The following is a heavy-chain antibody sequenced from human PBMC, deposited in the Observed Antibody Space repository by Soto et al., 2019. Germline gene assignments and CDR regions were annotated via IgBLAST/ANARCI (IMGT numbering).Heavy chain of an antibody. CDR2: IYYSGST. J-gene: IGHJ6*03. V-gene: IGHV4-59*01. Sequence: SETLSLTCTVSGGSISSYYWSWIRQPPGKGLEWIGYIYYSGSTNYNPSLKSRVTISVDTSKNQFSLKLSSVTAADTAVYYCARGVEYSSPRNPYYYYYYMDVWGKGTTVTVSS. CDR3: ARGVEYSSPRNPYYYYYYMDV. CDR1: GGSISSYY. D-gene: IGHD6-6*01.